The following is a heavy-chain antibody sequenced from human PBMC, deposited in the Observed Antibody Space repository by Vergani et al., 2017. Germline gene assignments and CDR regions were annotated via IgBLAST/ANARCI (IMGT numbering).Heavy chain of an antibody. J-gene: IGHJ4*02. CDR2: ISGSGGST. Sequence: VQLVESGGGLVKPGGSLRLSCAASGFTFSDYYMSWIRQAPGKGLEWVSAISGSGGSTYYADSVKGRFTISRDNSKNTLYLQMNSLRAEDTAVYYCAKNRGSSWYEAFDYWGQGTLVTVSS. V-gene: IGHV3-23*04. CDR3: AKNRGSSWYEAFDY. D-gene: IGHD6-13*01. CDR1: GFTFSDYY.